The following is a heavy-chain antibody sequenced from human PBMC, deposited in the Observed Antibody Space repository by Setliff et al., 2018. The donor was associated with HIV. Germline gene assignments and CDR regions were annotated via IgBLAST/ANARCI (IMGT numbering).Heavy chain of an antibody. CDR1: GDTFGKYV. Sequence: SVKVSCKASGDTFGKYVIGWVRQARGQGLEWVGGIVPILNIAKYAQKLQGRVTMTTDTSTRTAYMELRSLRSDDTAVYYCAREALAWYHYDSSGYSNWFDPWGQGTLVTVSS. D-gene: IGHD3-22*01. CDR3: AREALAWYHYDSSGYSNWFDP. V-gene: IGHV1-69*10. CDR2: IVPILNIA. J-gene: IGHJ5*02.